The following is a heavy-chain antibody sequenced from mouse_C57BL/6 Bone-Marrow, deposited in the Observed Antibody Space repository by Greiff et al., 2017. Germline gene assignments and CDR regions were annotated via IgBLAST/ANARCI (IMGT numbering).Heavy chain of an antibody. CDR1: GFTFSDAW. V-gene: IGHV6-6*01. CDR2: IRNKANNHAT. Sequence: EVKLVESGGVLVQPGGSMKLSCAASGFTFSDAWMDWVRQSPEKGLEWVALIRNKANNHATYYAESVKGRFTISRDDSKSSVYLQMNSLRPEDTGIYYCTGWERVRLAYWGQGTLVTVSA. J-gene: IGHJ3*01. D-gene: IGHD3-3*01. CDR3: TGWERVRLAY.